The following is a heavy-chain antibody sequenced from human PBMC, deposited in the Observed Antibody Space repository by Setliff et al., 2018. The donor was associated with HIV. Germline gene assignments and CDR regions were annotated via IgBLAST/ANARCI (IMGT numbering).Heavy chain of an antibody. CDR3: AREDGSNSHDTFEI. V-gene: IGHV4-59*01. J-gene: IGHJ3*02. D-gene: IGHD1-1*01. Sequence: SETLSLTCTVSGGSISNDYWHWIRQSPGRGLEWIGYIYYTGSTNYNPSLKSRVAMSVDSSNHQFSLKLTSVTPADTAIYYCAREDGSNSHDTFEIWGQGIVVTV. CDR2: IYYTGST. CDR1: GGSISNDY.